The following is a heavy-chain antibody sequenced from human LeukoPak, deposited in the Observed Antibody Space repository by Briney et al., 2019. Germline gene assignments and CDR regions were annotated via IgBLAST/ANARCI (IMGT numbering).Heavy chain of an antibody. CDR1: GGSISSSSYY. CDR3: ARGKNYYDSSGYYSHLFGY. D-gene: IGHD3-22*01. CDR2: IYYSGST. V-gene: IGHV4-39*01. Sequence: PSGTLSLTCTVSGGSISSSSYYWGWIRQPPGKGLEWIGSIYYSGSTYYNPSLKSRVTISVDTSKNQFSLKLSSVTAADTAVYYCARGKNYYDSSGYYSHLFGYWGQGTLVTVSS. J-gene: IGHJ4*02.